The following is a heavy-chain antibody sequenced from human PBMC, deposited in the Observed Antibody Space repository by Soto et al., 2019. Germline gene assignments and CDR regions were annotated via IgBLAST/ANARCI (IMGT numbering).Heavy chain of an antibody. J-gene: IGHJ5*02. D-gene: IGHD3-10*01. V-gene: IGHV4-59*01. CDR2: VYHNGDT. Sequence: QVQLQESGPGLVKPSETLSLTCTVSGVSISSYYWSWIRQSPGKGLEWIGYVYHNGDTNDNPSLKSRVSISVDMSKNHFSLRLKSVTAADTAVYYCARDPYGSGSYSFEPWGQGTLVTVSS. CDR1: GVSISSYY. CDR3: ARDPYGSGSYSFEP.